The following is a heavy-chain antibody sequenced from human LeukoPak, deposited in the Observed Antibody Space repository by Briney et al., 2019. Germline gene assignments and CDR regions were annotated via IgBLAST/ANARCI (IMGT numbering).Heavy chain of an antibody. CDR3: ARDRSSVWGLGY. J-gene: IGHJ4*02. CDR1: GFTVSSNY. D-gene: IGHD6-19*01. V-gene: IGHV3-53*01. CDR2: IYSGGST. Sequence: PGGSLRLSCAASGFTVSSNYMSWVRQAPGKGLEWVSVIYSGGSTYYADSVKGRFTISRDNSKNTLHLQMNSLRAEDTAVYYCARDRSSVWGLGYWGQGTLVTVSS.